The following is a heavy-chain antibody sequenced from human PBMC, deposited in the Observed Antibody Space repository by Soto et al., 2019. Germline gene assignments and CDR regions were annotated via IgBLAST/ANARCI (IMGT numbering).Heavy chain of an antibody. V-gene: IGHV4-39*01. J-gene: IGHJ4*02. CDR2: IYYSGST. CDR1: VGSISSSSYY. CDR3: ARHGSSYYYHSSVTSFEY. D-gene: IGHD3-22*01. Sequence: PSETLSLTCTVSVGSISSSSYYWGWIRHPPGKGLEWIGSIYYSGSTYYNPSLKSRVTISVDTSKNQFSLKLSSVTAADTAVYYCARHGSSYYYHSSVTSFEYWAQGTLVTVSS.